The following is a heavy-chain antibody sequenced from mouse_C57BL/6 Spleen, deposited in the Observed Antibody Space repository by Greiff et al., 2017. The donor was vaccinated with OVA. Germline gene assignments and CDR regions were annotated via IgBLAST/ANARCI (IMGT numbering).Heavy chain of an antibody. CDR2: ISDGGSYT. CDR1: GFTFSSYA. Sequence: EVKLVESGGGLVKPGGSLKLSCAASGFTFSSYAMSWVRQTPEKRLEWVATISDGGSYTYYPDNVKGRFTISRDNAKNNLYLQMSHLKSEDTAMYDCEREQDVPFAYWGQGTLVTVSA. J-gene: IGHJ3*01. CDR3: EREQDVPFAY. V-gene: IGHV5-4*01.